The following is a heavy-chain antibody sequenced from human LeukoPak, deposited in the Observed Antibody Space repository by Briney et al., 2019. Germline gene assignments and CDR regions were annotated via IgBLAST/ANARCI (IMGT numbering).Heavy chain of an antibody. CDR2: ISSSSSYI. CDR3: ARAGDYYGSGSYYTYRVFDY. J-gene: IGHJ4*02. Sequence: GGSLRLSCAASGFTFSSYSMNWVRQAPGKGPEWVSSISSSSSYIYYADSVKGRFTISRDNAKNSLYLQMNSLRAEDTAVYYCARAGDYYGSGSYYTYRVFDYWGQGTLVTVSS. V-gene: IGHV3-21*01. D-gene: IGHD3-10*01. CDR1: GFTFSSYS.